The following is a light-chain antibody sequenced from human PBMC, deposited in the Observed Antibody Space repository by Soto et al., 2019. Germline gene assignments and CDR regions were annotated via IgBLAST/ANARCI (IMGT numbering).Light chain of an antibody. CDR2: KAS. CDR3: QQYNSYSPLMYI. CDR1: QRISSW. V-gene: IGKV1-5*03. J-gene: IGKJ2*01. Sequence: DIQMTQSPSTLSASVGDRVTITCRASQRISSWLAWYQQKPGKAPKLLIYKASSLESGVPSRFSGSGSGTEFTLTISSLQPDDFATYYCQQYNSYSPLMYIFGQGTKLEIK.